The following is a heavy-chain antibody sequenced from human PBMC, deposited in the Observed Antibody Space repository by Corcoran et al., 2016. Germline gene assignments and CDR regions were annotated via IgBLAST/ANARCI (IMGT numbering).Heavy chain of an antibody. CDR1: GFTFSSYG. CDR3: EKIWGENHDYMESGDNWFDP. CDR2: ISYDGSNK. V-gene: IGHV3-30*18. D-gene: IGHD3-16*01. Sequence: QVQLVESGGGVVQPGRSLRLSCAASGFTFSSYGMHWVRQAPGKGLEWVAVISYDGSNKYYADSVKGRFTISRDNSKNTLYLQMNSLRAEDTDVYYCEKIWGENHDYMESGDNWFDPWGQGTLVTVSS. J-gene: IGHJ5*02.